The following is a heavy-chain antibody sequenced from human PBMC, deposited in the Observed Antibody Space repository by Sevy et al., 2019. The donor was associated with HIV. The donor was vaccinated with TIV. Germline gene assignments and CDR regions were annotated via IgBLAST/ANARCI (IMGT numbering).Heavy chain of an antibody. D-gene: IGHD3-22*01. CDR2: IIPIFGTA. Sequence: ASVKVSCKASGGTFSSYAISWERQAPGRGLEWMGGIIPIFGTANYAQKFQGRVTITADKSTSTAYMELSSLRSEDTAVYYCTYYDSSGYYFPFDYWGQGTLVTVSS. V-gene: IGHV1-69*06. CDR1: GGTFSSYA. CDR3: TYYDSSGYYFPFDY. J-gene: IGHJ4*02.